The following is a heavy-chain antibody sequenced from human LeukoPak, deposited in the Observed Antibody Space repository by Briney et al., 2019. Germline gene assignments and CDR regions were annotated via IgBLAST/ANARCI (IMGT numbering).Heavy chain of an antibody. CDR3: ARDRMAAAGPYYFDY. V-gene: IGHV3-7*01. CDR1: GFTFSSYW. CDR2: IKQDGSEK. D-gene: IGHD6-13*01. J-gene: IGHJ4*02. Sequence: GGSLRLSCAASGFTFSSYWMSWVRQAPGKGLEWVAHIKQDGSEKYYVDSVKGRFTISRDNAKNSLYLQMNSLRAEDTAVYYCARDRMAAAGPYYFDYWGQGTLVTVSS.